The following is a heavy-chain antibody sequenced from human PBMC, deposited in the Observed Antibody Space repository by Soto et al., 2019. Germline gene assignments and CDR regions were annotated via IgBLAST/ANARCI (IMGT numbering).Heavy chain of an antibody. Sequence: QVQLQQGGAGLLKPSETLSLTCTVSGGPFSDFFWSWIRQPPGKGREWIGEINHRGSTQHNPSLNRRVSMSVDPSKNQFSLKLTSVTAADTAVYYCARGSRIAYVSGEGTYHVFDYWGQGALVAVSS. D-gene: IGHD3-16*02. CDR3: ARGSRIAYVSGEGTYHVFDY. CDR1: GGPFSDFF. V-gene: IGHV4-34*01. CDR2: INHRGST. J-gene: IGHJ4*02.